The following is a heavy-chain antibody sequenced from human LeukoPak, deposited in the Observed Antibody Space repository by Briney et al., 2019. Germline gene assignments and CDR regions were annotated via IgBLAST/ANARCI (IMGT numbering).Heavy chain of an antibody. J-gene: IGHJ4*02. D-gene: IGHD2-15*01. Sequence: GGSLRLSCAASGFTFSSYGMSWVRQAPGKGLEWVSAISGSGGSTYYADSVKGRFTISRDNSKNTLYLQMNSLRAEDTAVYYCAKEGVVVVAAHDFDYWGQGTLVTVSS. CDR3: AKEGVVVVAAHDFDY. V-gene: IGHV3-23*01. CDR2: ISGSGGST. CDR1: GFTFSSYG.